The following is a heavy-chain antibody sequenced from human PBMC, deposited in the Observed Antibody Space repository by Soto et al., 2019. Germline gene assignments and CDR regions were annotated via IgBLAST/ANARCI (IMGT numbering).Heavy chain of an antibody. CDR2: IYYSGST. D-gene: IGHD3-9*01. CDR3: ARLRGYYDILTGYEGGDYFDY. Sequence: SESLSHTCTVSGGSISSGDYYWSWIRQPPGKGLEWIGYIYYSGSTYYNPSLKSRVTISVDTSKNQFSLKLSSVTAADTAVYYCARLRGYYDILTGYEGGDYFDYWGQGTPVTVSS. CDR1: GGSISSGDYY. V-gene: IGHV4-30-4*01. J-gene: IGHJ4*02.